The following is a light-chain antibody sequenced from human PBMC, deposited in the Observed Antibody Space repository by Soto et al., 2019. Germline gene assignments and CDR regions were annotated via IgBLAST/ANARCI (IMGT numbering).Light chain of an antibody. CDR2: KAS. CDR3: QQYSGSPT. Sequence: DIQMTQSPSTLSASVGDRVTITCRASQSISSWLAWYQQKPGKAPKLLIYKASSLESGVPSRFSGSGSGTEFTLTISSLQPDDFATYYCQQYSGSPTFGQGTKVEIK. V-gene: IGKV1-5*03. CDR1: QSISSW. J-gene: IGKJ1*01.